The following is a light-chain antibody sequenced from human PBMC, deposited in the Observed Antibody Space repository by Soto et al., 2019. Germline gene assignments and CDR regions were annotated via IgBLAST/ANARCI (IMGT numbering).Light chain of an antibody. CDR2: DVN. J-gene: IGLJ1*01. CDR3: SSYTSSSTRV. V-gene: IGLV2-14*01. Sequence: QSVLTQPASVSGSPGQSITISCTGTSSDVGGYNYVSWYQQNPGKAPKLMIYDVNNRPSGVSYRFSGSKSGNTASLTISGRQAEDEADYYCSSYTSSSTRVFGTGTKVTVL. CDR1: SSDVGGYNY.